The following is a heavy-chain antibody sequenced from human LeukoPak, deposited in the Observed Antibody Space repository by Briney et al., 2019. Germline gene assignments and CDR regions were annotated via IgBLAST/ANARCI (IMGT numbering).Heavy chain of an antibody. Sequence: SVKVSCKASGFTFTSSAMQWVRQARGQRLEWIGWIVVGSGNTNYAQKFQERVTITRDMSTSTAYMELSSLRSEDTAVYYCAKDEKLRYFDWSSSPFDYWGQGTLVTVSS. D-gene: IGHD3-9*01. V-gene: IGHV1-58*02. CDR3: AKDEKLRYFDWSSSPFDY. J-gene: IGHJ4*02. CDR1: GFTFTSSA. CDR2: IVVGSGNT.